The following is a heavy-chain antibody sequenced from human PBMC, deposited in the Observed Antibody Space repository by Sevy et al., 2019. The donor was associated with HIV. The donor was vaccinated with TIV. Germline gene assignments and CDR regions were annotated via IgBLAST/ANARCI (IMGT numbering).Heavy chain of an antibody. CDR1: GFPFSSYA. D-gene: IGHD2-2*03. J-gene: IGHJ6*02. CDR2: ISGSGANT. Sequence: GGSLRLSCATSGFPFSSYAMSWVRQAPGKGLEWVSVISGSGANTYYAESVKGRFTISRDNSKNRLYLQLNTLRAEDTAVYYCAKGVDIEEVPEAMRAYYYYGMDVWGQGTTVTVSS. CDR3: AKGVDIEEVPEAMRAYYYYGMDV. V-gene: IGHV3-23*01.